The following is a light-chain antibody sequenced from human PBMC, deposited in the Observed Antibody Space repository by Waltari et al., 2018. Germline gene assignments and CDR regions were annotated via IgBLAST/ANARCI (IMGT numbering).Light chain of an antibody. J-gene: IGLJ1*01. CDR2: DNR. Sequence: QSVLTQPPSVSAAPGQKVTISCSGSSSNIGGNSVSWYQQLPGTAPKLLIYDNRKRPSGIPDRFSVSKSGTSATLGITGLQTGDEADYYCGTWDSSLSAYVFGTGTKVTVL. CDR3: GTWDSSLSAYV. V-gene: IGLV1-51*01. CDR1: SSNIGGNS.